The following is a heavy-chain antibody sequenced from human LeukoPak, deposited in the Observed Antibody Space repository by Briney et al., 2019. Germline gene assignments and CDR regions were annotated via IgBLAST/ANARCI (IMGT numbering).Heavy chain of an antibody. CDR1: GFTVSSNY. Sequence: GGSLRLSCAASGFTVSSNYMSWVRKAPGKGLEWVSYISSSGSTRYYADSVKGRFTISRDNDKNSLYLQMNSLRGEDTAVYYCARGLSTAVAGFDYWGQGSLVTVSS. CDR2: ISSSGSTR. D-gene: IGHD6-19*01. J-gene: IGHJ4*02. CDR3: ARGLSTAVAGFDY. V-gene: IGHV3-11*04.